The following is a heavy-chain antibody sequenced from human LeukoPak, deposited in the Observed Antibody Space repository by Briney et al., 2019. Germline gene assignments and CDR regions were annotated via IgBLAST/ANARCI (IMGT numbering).Heavy chain of an antibody. V-gene: IGHV3-30-3*01. CDR2: ISYDGSNK. J-gene: IGHJ4*02. CDR3: VRGGRSGYSRANTFDY. D-gene: IGHD3-3*01. Sequence: GRSLRLSCAASGFTFSSYAMHWVRQAPGKGLEWVAVISYDGSNKYYADSVKGRFTISRDNSKNTLYLQMNSLRAEDTAVYYCVRGGRSGYSRANTFDYWGQGTLVTVSS. CDR1: GFTFSSYA.